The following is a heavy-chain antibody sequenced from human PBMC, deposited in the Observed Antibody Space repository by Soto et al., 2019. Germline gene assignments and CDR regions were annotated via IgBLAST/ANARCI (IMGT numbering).Heavy chain of an antibody. J-gene: IGHJ1*01. CDR3: ARVGEYCGGACPQYFQH. D-gene: IGHD2-21*02. Sequence: QVQLVQSGAEVKKPGSSVKVSCKASGGSFRSNALSWVRQAPGQGLEWMGRIIPICGTVDYAQRFQGRVTITADESTGTAYVELSSLRSEDTALYYCARVGEYCGGACPQYFQHWGQGTLVTVSS. CDR1: GGSFRSNA. CDR2: IIPICGTV. V-gene: IGHV1-69*12.